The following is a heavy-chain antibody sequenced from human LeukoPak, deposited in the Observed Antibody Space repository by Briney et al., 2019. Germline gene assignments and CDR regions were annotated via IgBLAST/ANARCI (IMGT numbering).Heavy chain of an antibody. CDR2: ISSSSSTI. CDR1: GFTFSSYS. V-gene: IGHV3-48*01. CDR3: AREWWAYYYYGMDV. Sequence: GGSLRLSCAASGFTFSSYSMNWVRQAPGKGLEWVSYISSSSSTIYYADSVKGRFTISRDNAKNSLYLQMNSLRAEDTAVYYCAREWWAYYYYGMDVWGQGTTVTVSS. J-gene: IGHJ6*02. D-gene: IGHD2-15*01.